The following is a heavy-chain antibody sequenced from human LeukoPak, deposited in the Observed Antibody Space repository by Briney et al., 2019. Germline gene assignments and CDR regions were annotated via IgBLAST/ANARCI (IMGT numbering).Heavy chain of an antibody. D-gene: IGHD4-17*01. Sequence: GGSLRLSCAASGFTFSSYWMHWVRQAPGKGLVWVSRINSDGSSTSYADSVKGRFAISRDNAKSTLYLQMNSLRAEDTAVYYCARTVTPYYYYGMDVWGQGTTVTVSS. CDR2: INSDGSST. V-gene: IGHV3-74*01. CDR1: GFTFSSYW. CDR3: ARTVTPYYYYGMDV. J-gene: IGHJ6*02.